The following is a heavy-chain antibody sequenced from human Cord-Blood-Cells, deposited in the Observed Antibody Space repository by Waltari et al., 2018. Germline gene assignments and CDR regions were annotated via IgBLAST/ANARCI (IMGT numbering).Heavy chain of an antibody. CDR1: GGSISSSSYY. CDR3: ARHRLTGDRAFDI. V-gene: IGHV4-39*01. D-gene: IGHD7-27*01. J-gene: IGHJ3*02. CDR2: IHYSGST. Sequence: QLQLQESGPGLVKPSETLSLTCTVSGGSISSSSYYWGWIRQPPGKGLEWIGSIHYSGSTYYNPSLKSRVTISVDTSKNQFSLKLSSVTAADTAVYYCARHRLTGDRAFDIWGQGTMVTDSS.